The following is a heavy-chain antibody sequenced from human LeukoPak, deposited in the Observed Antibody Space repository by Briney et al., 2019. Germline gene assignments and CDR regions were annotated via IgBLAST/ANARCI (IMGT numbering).Heavy chain of an antibody. J-gene: IGHJ5*02. D-gene: IGHD3-3*02. CDR2: IYYSGDT. V-gene: IGHV4-59*01. CDR3: ATSAIFGVVDP. Sequence: PSETLSLTCTVSGVSISRNYWSWIRQPPGKGLEWIGNIYYSGDTNYNPSLRSRVTISVDTSKIQFSLKLTSVTTADTGVYFCATSAIFGVVDPWAQETLVTVSS. CDR1: GVSISRNY.